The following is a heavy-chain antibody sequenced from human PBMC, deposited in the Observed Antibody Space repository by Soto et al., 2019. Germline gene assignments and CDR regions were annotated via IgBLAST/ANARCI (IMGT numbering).Heavy chain of an antibody. Sequence: QVQLVESGGGVVQPGRSLRLSCEASGFTFRSYGMHWVRQAPGKGLEWVAITSYDGSTKYYADSVKGRFTISRDNSKDTLHLQMDSLRAEDTAVYYCAKDGIALVRDPLGNWFDSWGQGTLVTVSP. CDR1: GFTFRSYG. CDR3: AKDGIALVRDPLGNWFDS. V-gene: IGHV3-30*18. CDR2: TSYDGSTK. D-gene: IGHD3-10*01. J-gene: IGHJ5*01.